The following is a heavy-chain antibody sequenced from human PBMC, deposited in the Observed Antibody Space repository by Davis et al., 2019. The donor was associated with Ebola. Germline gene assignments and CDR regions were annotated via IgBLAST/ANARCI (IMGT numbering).Heavy chain of an antibody. CDR3: ARSRVVVAATYYYYYGMDV. CDR2: LNHSGST. CDR1: GGSFSGYY. V-gene: IGHV4-34*01. Sequence: MPSETLSLTCAVYGGSFSGYYWSWIRQPPGKGLEWIGELNHSGSTNYNPSLKSRVTISVDTSKSQFSLKLSSVTAADTAVYYCARSRVVVAATYYYYYGMDVWGQGTTVTVSS. D-gene: IGHD2-15*01. J-gene: IGHJ6*02.